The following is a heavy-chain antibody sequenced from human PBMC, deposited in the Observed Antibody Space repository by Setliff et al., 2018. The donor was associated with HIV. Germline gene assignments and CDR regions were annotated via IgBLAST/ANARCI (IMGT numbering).Heavy chain of an antibody. V-gene: IGHV4-38-2*02. J-gene: IGHJ2*01. D-gene: IGHD2-8*01. CDR2: IYHSGST. Sequence: ETLSLTCAVSNYSISSAYYWGWIRHPPGKGLEWIGSIYHSGSTYYNPSLKSRLTMSVETSKNQFSLRLSSVTAADTAVYYCARDRNNYDTNGPYWYFDLWGRGTLVTVSS. CDR3: ARDRNNYDTNGPYWYFDL. CDR1: NYSISSAYY.